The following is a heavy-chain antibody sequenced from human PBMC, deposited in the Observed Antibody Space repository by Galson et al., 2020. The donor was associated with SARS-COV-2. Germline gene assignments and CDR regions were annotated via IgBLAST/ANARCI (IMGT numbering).Heavy chain of an antibody. J-gene: IGHJ4*02. D-gene: IGHD2-15*01. CDR2: IYHSGST. CDR1: GYSISSGYY. V-gene: IGHV4-38-2*02. CDR3: ARGQESSSRVVAYYFDY. Sequence: SQTLSLTCTVSGYSISSGYYWGWIRQPPGKGLEWIGSIYHSGSTYYNPSLKSRVTISVDTSKNQFSLKLSSVTAADTAVYYCARGQESSSRVVAYYFDYWGQGTLVTVSS.